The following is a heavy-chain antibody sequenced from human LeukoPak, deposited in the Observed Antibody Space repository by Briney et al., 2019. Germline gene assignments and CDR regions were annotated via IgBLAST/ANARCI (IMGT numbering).Heavy chain of an antibody. Sequence: SETLSLTCTVSGDSISSSSYYWGWIRQPPGRGLEWIGSIYYSGSTYYNPSLRSRVTISVDTSKNQFSLKLSSVTAADTAVYYCANTILGDYFYYYIDVWGKGTTVTVSS. J-gene: IGHJ6*03. CDR1: GDSISSSSYY. D-gene: IGHD3-3*01. V-gene: IGHV4-39*01. CDR3: ANTILGDYFYYYIDV. CDR2: IYYSGST.